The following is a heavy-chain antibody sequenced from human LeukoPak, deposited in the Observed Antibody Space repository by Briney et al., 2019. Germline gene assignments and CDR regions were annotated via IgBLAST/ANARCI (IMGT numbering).Heavy chain of an antibody. CDR3: AIVWGSIKVIADY. D-gene: IGHD7-27*01. V-gene: IGHV1-18*01. J-gene: IGHJ4*02. CDR2: ISSNSDNT. Sequence: ASVKVSCQATRCTFTRYGSCWVPQAPGQGLEWMGWISSNSDNTNYAQKLQGRVTMTTDTSTSTAYMELRSLRSDDTALYYCAIVWGSIKVIADYWGQGTLVTVSS. CDR1: RCTFTRYG.